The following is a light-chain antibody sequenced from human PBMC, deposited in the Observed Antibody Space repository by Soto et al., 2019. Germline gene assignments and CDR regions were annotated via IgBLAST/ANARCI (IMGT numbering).Light chain of an antibody. J-gene: IGLJ2*01. CDR2: RNN. V-gene: IGLV1-47*01. CDR1: SSNIGSNY. CDR3: AAWDDSLTVV. Sequence: QAVGTQPPSASGTPGQRVTISCSGSSSNIGSNYVYWYQQLPGTAPKLLIYRNNQRPSGVPDRFSGSKSGTSASLAISGLRSEDEADYYCAAWDDSLTVVFGGGTKLTVL.